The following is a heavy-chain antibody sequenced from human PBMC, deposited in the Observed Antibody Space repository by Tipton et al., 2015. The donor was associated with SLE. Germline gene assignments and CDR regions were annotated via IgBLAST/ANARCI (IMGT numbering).Heavy chain of an antibody. J-gene: IGHJ6*02. CDR2: INHSGST. Sequence: GLVKPSETLSLTCGVHGGSFSDDYWSWFRQPPGEGLEWIGEINHSGSTIFNPSLKSRVTTSLDTSKNQFSLNVTSVTAADTAIYYCARQARYEYYYGFDVWGQGTTVTVSS. CDR3: ARQARYEYYYGFDV. V-gene: IGHV4-34*01. D-gene: IGHD2-2*01. CDR1: GGSFSDDY.